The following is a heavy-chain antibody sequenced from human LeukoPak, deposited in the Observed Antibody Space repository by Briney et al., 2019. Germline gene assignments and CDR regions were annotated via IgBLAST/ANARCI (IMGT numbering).Heavy chain of an antibody. V-gene: IGHV4-34*01. J-gene: IGHJ5*02. CDR2: INHSGST. CDR1: GGAFSGYY. CDR3: ARRGVYAIRSWFDP. D-gene: IGHD2-8*01. Sequence: SETLSLTCAVHGGAFSGYYWSWIRQPPGKGLEWIGEINHSGSTNYNPSLKSRVTISVDTSKNQFSLKLSSVTAADTAVYYCARRGVYAIRSWFDPWGQGTLVTVSS.